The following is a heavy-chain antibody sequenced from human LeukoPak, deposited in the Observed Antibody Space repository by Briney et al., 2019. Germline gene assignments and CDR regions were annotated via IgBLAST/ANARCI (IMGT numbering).Heavy chain of an antibody. D-gene: IGHD2-8*01. CDR3: AKDRSIVLMVYVIEFDY. J-gene: IGHJ4*02. CDR2: ISGSGGST. CDR1: GFTFSSYA. Sequence: PGGSLRLSCAASGFTFSSYAMSWVRQAPGKGLEWVSAISGSGGSTYYADSVKGRFTISRDNSKNTLYLQMNSLRAEDTAVYYCAKDRSIVLMVYVIEFDYWGQGTLVTVSS. V-gene: IGHV3-23*01.